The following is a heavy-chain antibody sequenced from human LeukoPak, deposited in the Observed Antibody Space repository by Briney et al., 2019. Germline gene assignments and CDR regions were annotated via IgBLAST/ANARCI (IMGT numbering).Heavy chain of an antibody. D-gene: IGHD2-8*01. CDR1: GGSISSGGYS. Sequence: PSETLSLTCAVSGGSISSGGYSWSWNRQPRGKGLEWIGYIYHSGSTYYNPSLKSRVTISVDRSKNQFSLKLSSVTAADTAVYYYPRGPVSPKDYYYYYGMDVWGQGTTVTVSS. CDR2: IYHSGST. V-gene: IGHV4-30-2*01. CDR3: PRGPVSPKDYYYYYGMDV. J-gene: IGHJ6*02.